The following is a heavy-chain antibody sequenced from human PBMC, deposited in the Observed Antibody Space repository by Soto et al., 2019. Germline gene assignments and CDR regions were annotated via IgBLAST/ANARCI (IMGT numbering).Heavy chain of an antibody. D-gene: IGHD5-12*01. CDR3: TRASKGLDNWFDP. CDR2: IRSKAYGGTT. J-gene: IGHJ5*02. V-gene: IGHV3-49*04. CDR1: GFTFSSYG. Sequence: GGSLRLSCAASGFTFSSYGMHWVRQAPGKGLEWVGFIRSKAYGGTTEYAASVKGRFTISRDDSKSIAYLQMNSLKTEDTAVYYCTRASKGLDNWFDPWGQGTLVTVSS.